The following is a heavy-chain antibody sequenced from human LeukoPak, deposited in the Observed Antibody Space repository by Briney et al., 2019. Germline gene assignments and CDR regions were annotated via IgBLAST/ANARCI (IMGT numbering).Heavy chain of an antibody. CDR1: GFTFSSYE. CDR2: ISSSGSTI. Sequence: GGSLRLSCAASGFTFSSYEMNWVRQAPGKGLEWVSYISSSGSTIYYADSVKGRFTISRDNAKNSLYLQMNSLRAEDMAVYYCARGYCSGGSCYRPDYWGQGTLVTVSS. J-gene: IGHJ4*02. V-gene: IGHV3-48*03. D-gene: IGHD2-15*01. CDR3: ARGYCSGGSCYRPDY.